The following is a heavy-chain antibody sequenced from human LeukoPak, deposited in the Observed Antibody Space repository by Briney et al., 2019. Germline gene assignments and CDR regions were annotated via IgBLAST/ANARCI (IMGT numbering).Heavy chain of an antibody. J-gene: IGHJ5*02. CDR1: GYTFTSYA. D-gene: IGHD6-13*01. CDR3: ARDKRFSGSSWSNNWFDP. V-gene: IGHV1-69*05. CDR2: IIPIFGTA. Sequence: ASVKVSCKASGYTFTSYAISWVRQAPGQGLEWMGGIIPIFGTANYAQKFQGRVTITTDESTSTAYMELSSLRSEDTAVYYCARDKRFSGSSWSNNWFDPWGQGTLVTVSS.